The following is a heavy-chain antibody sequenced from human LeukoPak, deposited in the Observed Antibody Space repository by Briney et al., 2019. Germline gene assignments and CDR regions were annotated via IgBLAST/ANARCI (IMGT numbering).Heavy chain of an antibody. J-gene: IGHJ4*02. CDR2: FDPEDGET. Sequence: ASVMVSCKVSGYTLTELSMHWVRQAPGKGLEWMGGFDPEDGETIYAQKFQGRVTMTEDTSTDTAYMELSSLRSEDTAVYYCATDLGYCSSTSCYSIGWGQGTLVTVSS. D-gene: IGHD2-2*01. V-gene: IGHV1-24*01. CDR3: ATDLGYCSSTSCYSIG. CDR1: GYTLTELS.